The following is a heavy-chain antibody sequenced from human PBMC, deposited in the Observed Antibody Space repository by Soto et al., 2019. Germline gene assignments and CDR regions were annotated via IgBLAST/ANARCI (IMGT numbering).Heavy chain of an antibody. CDR1: GDSVSSNDAA. Sequence: QVQLQQSGPGLAKPSQTLSLTCAISGDSVSSNDAAWNWIRQSPSRGLEWLGRTYYRSTWNNDYAPVWKSRIFINEDTSKNQFPMQLNSETPEDTAVYYGARENTLNRGVINPLDYLGQGALVTVSS. CDR2: TYYRSTWNN. CDR3: ARENTLNRGVINPLDY. D-gene: IGHD3-10*01. V-gene: IGHV6-1*01. J-gene: IGHJ4*02.